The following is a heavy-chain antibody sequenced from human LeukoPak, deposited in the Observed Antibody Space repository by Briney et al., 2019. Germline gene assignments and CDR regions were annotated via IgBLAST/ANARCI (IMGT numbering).Heavy chain of an antibody. CDR3: AKHKENYGDSCLDDY. J-gene: IGHJ4*02. D-gene: IGHD4-17*01. V-gene: IGHV3-33*06. CDR1: GFTFSSYG. CDR2: IWYDGSNK. Sequence: GRSLRLSCAASGFTFSSYGMHWVRQAPGKGLEWVAVIWYDGSNKYYADSVKGRFTISRDNSRNTLYLQMNSLRAEDRAIYYCAKHKENYGDSCLDDYWGQGTLVTVSS.